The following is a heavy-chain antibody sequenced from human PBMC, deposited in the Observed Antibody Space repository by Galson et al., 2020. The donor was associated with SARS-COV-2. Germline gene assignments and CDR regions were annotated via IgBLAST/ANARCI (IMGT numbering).Heavy chain of an antibody. V-gene: IGHV3-30*04. J-gene: IGHJ6*02. CDR3: ARGVVPASIGFYYYYYGLDV. Sequence: GGSLRLSCAASEFTFRSYAMHWVRQAPGKGLEWVAITSFDGTNKDYADSVKGRFTISRHNSKNTLYLQMNSLRAEDTAVYYCARGVVPASIGFYYYYYGLDVWGQGTTVTVSS. CDR2: TSFDGTNK. D-gene: IGHD2-2*01. CDR1: EFTFRSYA.